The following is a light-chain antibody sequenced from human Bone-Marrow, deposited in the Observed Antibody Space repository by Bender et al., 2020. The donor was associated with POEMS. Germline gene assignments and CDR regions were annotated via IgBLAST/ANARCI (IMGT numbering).Light chain of an antibody. CDR3: SSYTSISTLV. J-gene: IGLJ2*01. CDR2: DVT. V-gene: IGLV2-14*02. CDR1: SSDVGSYAL. Sequence: QSALTQPASVSGSPGQSIAISCTGTSSDVGSYALVSWYQQHPGKAPKVMIYDVTKRPSGVSNRFSGSKSGNTASLTISGLQAEDEADYYCSSYTSISTLVFGGGTKLTVL.